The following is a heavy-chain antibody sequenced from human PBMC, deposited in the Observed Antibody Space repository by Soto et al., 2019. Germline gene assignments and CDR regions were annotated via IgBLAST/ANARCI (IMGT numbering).Heavy chain of an antibody. V-gene: IGHV3-43*01. D-gene: IGHD3-3*01. J-gene: IGHJ6*02. CDR1: GFTFDDYT. Sequence: GGSLRLSCAASGFTFDDYTMHWVRQAPGKGLEWVSLISWDGGSTYYADSVKGRFTISRDNSKNSLYLQMNSLRTEDTALYYCAKDFDPSETMFGYSGMDVWGQGTTVTVSS. CDR3: AKDFDPSETMFGYSGMDV. CDR2: ISWDGGST.